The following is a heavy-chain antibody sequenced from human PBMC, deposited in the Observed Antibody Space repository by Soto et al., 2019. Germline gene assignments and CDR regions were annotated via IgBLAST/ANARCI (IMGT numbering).Heavy chain of an antibody. CDR1: GFTFSSYA. D-gene: IGHD3-3*01. CDR3: AKVWSEWGGYFDL. V-gene: IGHV3-23*01. CDR2: ISGSGGST. J-gene: IGHJ2*01. Sequence: EVQLLASGVGLTQPGGSLRLSCAASGFTFSSYAMSWVRQAPGKGLEWVSAISGSGGSTYYADSVKGRFTISRDNYKNTLYLQMKSLRAEDTGVYYCAKVWSEWGGYFDLWGRGTLVTVSS.